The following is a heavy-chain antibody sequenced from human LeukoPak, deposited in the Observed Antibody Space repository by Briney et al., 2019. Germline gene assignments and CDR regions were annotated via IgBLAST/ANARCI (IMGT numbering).Heavy chain of an antibody. V-gene: IGHV3-21*01. Sequence: GGPLRLSCAASGFTFSIYTMNWVRQAPGKGLEWVSSISGSRNYIYYADSVKGRFTISRDNAKNSLYLQMNSLRAEDTAVYYCARDYYGSGTSSVNWFDPWGQGTLVTVSS. D-gene: IGHD3-10*01. CDR3: ARDYYGSGTSSVNWFDP. CDR2: ISGSRNYI. J-gene: IGHJ5*02. CDR1: GFTFSIYT.